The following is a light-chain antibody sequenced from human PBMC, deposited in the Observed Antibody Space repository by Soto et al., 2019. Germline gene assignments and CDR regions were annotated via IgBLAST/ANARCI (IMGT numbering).Light chain of an antibody. V-gene: IGKV3-20*01. CDR1: QSVSNNY. CDR3: QQYVESPWT. J-gene: IGKJ1*01. Sequence: EIGLTQSPGTLSLSPGERATLACRASQSVSNNYLAWYQQKPGQAPRLLIYGASSRATGVPDRFSGSGSGTDFTLTISRLEPADFAVYYCQQYVESPWTFGQGTKVDIK. CDR2: GAS.